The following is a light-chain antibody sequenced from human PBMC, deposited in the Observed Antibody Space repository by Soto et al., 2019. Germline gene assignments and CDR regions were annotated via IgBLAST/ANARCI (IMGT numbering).Light chain of an antibody. J-gene: IGKJ1*01. CDR2: DTS. CDR3: QQYDSSPRT. Sequence: EVVMRQSPATLPVSPGEGATLSCRASQGIGDTLAWYQHKPGQTPRLLIYDTSTRATGVPTRFSGSRSGAEFTLTINSLQPEDFAVYYCQQYDSSPRTFGQGTKVDIK. CDR1: QGIGDT. V-gene: IGKV3-15*01.